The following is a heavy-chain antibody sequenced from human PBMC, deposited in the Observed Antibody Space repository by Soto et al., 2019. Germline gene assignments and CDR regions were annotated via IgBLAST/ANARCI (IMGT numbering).Heavy chain of an antibody. CDR1: GLIFSDYY. Sequence: QGQLVESGGGLVKPGGSLRLSCAASGLIFSDYYMTWIRQAPGKGLEWVSYISTSGTTTSYADSVKGRFTISRDDAKNSLYLQMNSLRAEDTAVYYCARAGGSGWSLDYWGQGTLVTVSS. D-gene: IGHD6-19*01. CDR3: ARAGGSGWSLDY. J-gene: IGHJ4*02. V-gene: IGHV3-11*01. CDR2: ISTSGTTT.